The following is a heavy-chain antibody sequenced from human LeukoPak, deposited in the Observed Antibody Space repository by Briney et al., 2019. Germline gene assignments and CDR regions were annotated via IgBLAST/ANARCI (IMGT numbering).Heavy chain of an antibody. CDR3: AKDLSPYSYGYGDFHH. Sequence: GGSLRLSCAASGFTFSNAWMSWVRQAPGKGLEWAAFISYDGSKKYYGDSVTGRFTISRDDSKNTVYLQMSSLRAEDTAVYYCAKDLSPYSYGYGDFHHWGQGTLVTVSS. D-gene: IGHD5-18*01. CDR1: GFTFSNAW. V-gene: IGHV3-30*18. J-gene: IGHJ4*02. CDR2: ISYDGSKK.